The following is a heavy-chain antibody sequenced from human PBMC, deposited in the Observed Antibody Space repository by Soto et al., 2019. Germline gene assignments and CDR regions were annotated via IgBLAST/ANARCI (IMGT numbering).Heavy chain of an antibody. CDR1: GFTFSTYA. CDR2: ISSNGGST. Sequence: PGGSLRLSCSASGFTFSTYAMHWVRQAPGRGLQYVSSISSNGGSTYYPDSVKGRFTISRDNSKNTLYLQMSSLRAEDTAVYYCARALGITGTTEYFDYWGQGSLVTVSS. CDR3: ARALGITGTTEYFDY. V-gene: IGHV3-64D*06. D-gene: IGHD1-7*01. J-gene: IGHJ4*02.